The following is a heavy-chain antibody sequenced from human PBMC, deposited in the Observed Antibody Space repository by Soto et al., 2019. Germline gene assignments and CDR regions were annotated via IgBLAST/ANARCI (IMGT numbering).Heavy chain of an antibody. J-gene: IGHJ4*02. V-gene: IGHV3-23*01. CDR2: IVGSGGNT. Sequence: GGSLRLSCAASEFTFSSYAMSWVRPAPGKGLEWVSGIVGSGGNTHYADSVKGRFTISRDNSKNTLSLQMNSLRVEDTAVYYCAKGWPSYSSGPTAFDYWGQGTLVTVSS. CDR1: EFTFSSYA. CDR3: AKGWPSYSSGPTAFDY. D-gene: IGHD6-19*01.